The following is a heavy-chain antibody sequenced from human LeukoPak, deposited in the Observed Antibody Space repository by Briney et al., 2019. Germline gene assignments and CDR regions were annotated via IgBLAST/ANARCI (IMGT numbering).Heavy chain of an antibody. CDR2: IQQDGSEQ. D-gene: IGHD3-10*01. V-gene: IGHV3-7*01. CDR1: GFTFSSYE. CDR3: VTGPFDY. Sequence: RGSLRLSCAASGFTFSSYEMNWVRQAPGKGLEWVANIQQDGSEQYYVDSVKGRFTISRDNAKNSLYLQMNSLRAGDTAVYYCVTGPFDYWGQGTLVTVSS. J-gene: IGHJ4*02.